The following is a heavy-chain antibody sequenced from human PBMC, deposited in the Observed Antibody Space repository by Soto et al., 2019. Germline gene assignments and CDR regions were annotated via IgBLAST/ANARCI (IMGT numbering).Heavy chain of an antibody. D-gene: IGHD3-16*01. CDR3: ARGGLEYVGIPYFDY. Sequence: SETLSLTCAVSGDSISNNNWGRWIRQPPGKGLEWIGETYRSGSTSYNPSLKGRVTVSVDESNNQFSLKLISVTAADTAVYYCARGGLEYVGIPYFDYWGQGISVPASS. CDR1: GDSISNNNW. J-gene: IGHJ4*02. CDR2: TYRSGST. V-gene: IGHV4-4*02.